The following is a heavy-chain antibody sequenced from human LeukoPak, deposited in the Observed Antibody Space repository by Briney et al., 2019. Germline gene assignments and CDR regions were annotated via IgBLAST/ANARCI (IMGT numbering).Heavy chain of an antibody. Sequence: ASVKVSCEASGYTFTSHDINWVRQAAGQGLEWVGWMNPNSGNLGYAQNFQGRVTMTRNTSISTAYMELSSLRSEDTAVYYCAREAVAGTGSQYFQHWGQGTLVTVSS. V-gene: IGHV1-8*01. CDR1: GYTFTSHD. CDR3: AREAVAGTGSQYFQH. J-gene: IGHJ1*01. D-gene: IGHD6-19*01. CDR2: MNPNSGNL.